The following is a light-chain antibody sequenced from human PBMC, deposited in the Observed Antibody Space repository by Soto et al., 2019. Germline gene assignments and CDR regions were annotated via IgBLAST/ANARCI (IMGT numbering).Light chain of an antibody. J-gene: IGKJ1*01. CDR2: GAF. CDR3: QQYGSSPRT. Sequence: ETVLTQSPGTLSFSPGERAILSCRASQSVIGNYLAWYQPKLGQAPRLLIYGAFNRATGSPDRFSGSGSGTDFTLIISRLEPEDFAIYYCQQYGSSPRTFGQGTKVEIK. V-gene: IGKV3-20*01. CDR1: QSVIGNY.